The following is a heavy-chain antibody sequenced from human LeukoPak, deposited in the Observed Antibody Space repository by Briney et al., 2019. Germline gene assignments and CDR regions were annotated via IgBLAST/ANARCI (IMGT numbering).Heavy chain of an antibody. Sequence: SGPTLVNPTQTLTLTCTFSGFSLSTSGVGVGWIRKPPGKALEWLALIYWNDDKRYSPSLKSRLTITKDTSKNQVVLTMTNMDPVDTATYYCAHRIVAGYYYGMDVWGQGTTVTVSS. CDR3: AHRIVAGYYYGMDV. D-gene: IGHD5-12*01. CDR2: IYWNDDK. J-gene: IGHJ6*02. CDR1: GFSLSTSGVG. V-gene: IGHV2-5*01.